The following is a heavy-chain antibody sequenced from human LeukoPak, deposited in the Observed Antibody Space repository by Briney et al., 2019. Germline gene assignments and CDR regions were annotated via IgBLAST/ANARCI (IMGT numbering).Heavy chain of an antibody. Sequence: GGSLRLSCAASGFTFSSYGMHWVRQAPGKGLEWVAVILSDGSKEFYTDSVKGRFTISRDNSKNTLYLQMNSLRAEDTAVYYCARGGQGPYCSSTSCLGWFDPWGQGTLVTVSS. J-gene: IGHJ5*02. V-gene: IGHV3-30*19. CDR1: GFTFSSYG. D-gene: IGHD2-2*01. CDR3: ARGGQGPYCSSTSCLGWFDP. CDR2: ILSDGSKE.